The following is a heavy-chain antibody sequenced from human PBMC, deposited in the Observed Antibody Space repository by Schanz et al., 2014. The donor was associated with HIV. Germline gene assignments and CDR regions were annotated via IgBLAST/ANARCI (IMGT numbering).Heavy chain of an antibody. Sequence: QEQVVESGGGVVQPGRSLRLACAASGFTFSSYAMHWVRQAPGTGLEWVAVIWYDATNEYYADSVKGRFTISRDNARNSLYLQINSLRDEDTAVYYCVRNWNFDYWGQGTPVTVSS. V-gene: IGHV3-33*01. J-gene: IGHJ4*02. CDR3: VRNWNFDY. CDR1: GFTFSSYA. D-gene: IGHD1-1*01. CDR2: IWYDATNE.